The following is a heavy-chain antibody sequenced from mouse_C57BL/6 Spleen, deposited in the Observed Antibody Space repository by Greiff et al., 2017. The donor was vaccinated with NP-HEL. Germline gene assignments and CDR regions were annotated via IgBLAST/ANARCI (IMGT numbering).Heavy chain of an antibody. CDR1: GFTFSDYG. CDR3: ARRNWDY. V-gene: IGHV5-17*01. CDR2: ISSGSSTI. J-gene: IGHJ2*01. Sequence: EVMLVESGGGLVKPGGSLKLSCAASGFTFSDYGMHWVRQAPEKGLEWVAYISSGSSTIYYADTVKGRFTISRDNAKKPLFLQMTSLRSEDTAMYYCARRNWDYWGQGTTLTVSS. D-gene: IGHD4-1*01.